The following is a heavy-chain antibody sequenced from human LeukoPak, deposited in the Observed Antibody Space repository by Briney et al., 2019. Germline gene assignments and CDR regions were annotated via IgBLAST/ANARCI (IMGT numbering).Heavy chain of an antibody. CDR3: ARPRTSDYGDPDAFDI. V-gene: IGHV4-31*03. Sequence: SQTLSLTCTVSGGSISSGGYHWSWIRPPPGKGLEWIGYIYYSGRTYYNPSLKSRVTISVDTSKNQFSLKLSSVTAADTAVYFCARPRTSDYGDPDAFDIWGQGTMVTVSS. CDR2: IYYSGRT. D-gene: IGHD4-17*01. CDR1: GGSISSGGYH. J-gene: IGHJ3*02.